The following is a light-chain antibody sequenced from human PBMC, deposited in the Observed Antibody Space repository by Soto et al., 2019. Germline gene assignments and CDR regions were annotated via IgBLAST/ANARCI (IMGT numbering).Light chain of an antibody. CDR2: EVN. J-gene: IGLJ3*02. CDR1: GGDFGSSTY. V-gene: IGLV2-14*01. CDR3: SSYTTTNSWV. Sequence: QSALIQPASVSGSPGQSLIISCTGNGGDFGSSTYVSWYQQHSDKAPKVVIYEVNKRPSGVSSRFSGAKSGSTASLTISGLQGDDEATYFCSSYTTTNSWVFGGGTKLTVL.